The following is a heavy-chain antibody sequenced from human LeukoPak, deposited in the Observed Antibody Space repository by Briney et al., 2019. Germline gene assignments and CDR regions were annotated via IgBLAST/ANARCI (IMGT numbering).Heavy chain of an antibody. J-gene: IGHJ4*02. CDR3: AKSLRYSFGYD. CDR2: ITGSGGNT. Sequence: GGSLRLSCAASGFTFSAYAMSWVRQAPGKGLEWVSTITGSGGNTSYADSVRGRFTISRDNSKNTVYLQMNSLRAEDTAVYYCAKSLRYSFGYDWGQGTLVTVSS. D-gene: IGHD5-18*01. V-gene: IGHV3-23*01. CDR1: GFTFSAYA.